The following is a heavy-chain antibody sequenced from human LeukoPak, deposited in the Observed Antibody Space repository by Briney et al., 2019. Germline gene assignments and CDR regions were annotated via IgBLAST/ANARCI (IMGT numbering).Heavy chain of an antibody. D-gene: IGHD1-26*01. CDR1: GFTFSDYF. Sequence: PGGSLRFSCAASGFTFSDYFMTWIRQAPGKGLEWVSYISGSGSNKYYADSVKGRFTISRDNAKNSLYLQMNSLRAEDTAVYYCARGIVGATSWYFDYWGQGTLVTVSS. V-gene: IGHV3-11*04. CDR3: ARGIVGATSWYFDY. CDR2: ISGSGSNK. J-gene: IGHJ4*02.